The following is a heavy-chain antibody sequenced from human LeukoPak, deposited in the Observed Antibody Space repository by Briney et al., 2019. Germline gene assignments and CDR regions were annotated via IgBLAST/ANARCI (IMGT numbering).Heavy chain of an antibody. Sequence: GGSLRLSCAASGFTFSSYWMTWVRQAPGKGLERVANIKQDASERYYVDSVKGRFTISRDNAKNSLYLQMNSLRAEDTAVYYCATPTAGTWHFDYWGQGTLVTVSS. D-gene: IGHD1-1*01. V-gene: IGHV3-7*01. J-gene: IGHJ4*02. CDR3: ATPTAGTWHFDY. CDR2: IKQDASER. CDR1: GFTFSSYW.